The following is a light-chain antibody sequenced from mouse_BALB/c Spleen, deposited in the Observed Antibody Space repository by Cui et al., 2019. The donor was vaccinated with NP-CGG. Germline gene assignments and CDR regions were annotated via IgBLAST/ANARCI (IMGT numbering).Light chain of an antibody. Sequence: QAVVTQESALTTSPGETVTLTCRSSTGAVIISNYANWVQEKPDHLFTGLIGGTNNRAPGVSARFSGSLIGDKAALTIAGEQTEDEAIYFCALWYSNHWVFGGGTKLTVL. CDR1: TGAVIISNY. CDR2: GTN. V-gene: IGLV1*01. J-gene: IGLJ1*01. CDR3: ALWYSNHWV.